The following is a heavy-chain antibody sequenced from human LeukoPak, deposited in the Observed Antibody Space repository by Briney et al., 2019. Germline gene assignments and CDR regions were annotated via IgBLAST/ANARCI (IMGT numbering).Heavy chain of an antibody. CDR3: ARDFSQTGGYLD. V-gene: IGHV3-53*01. CDR2: IYISGTT. D-gene: IGHD2-2*03. CDR1: GLTVSSDS. J-gene: IGHJ4*02. Sequence: GGPLSLSCEASGLTVSSDSMTWVGQPPGKALEWISVIYISGTTYYADSVKGRFTISRDKSKNTLYLQMNSLRAEDTAVYYCARDFSQTGGYLDWGQGTLVTVSS.